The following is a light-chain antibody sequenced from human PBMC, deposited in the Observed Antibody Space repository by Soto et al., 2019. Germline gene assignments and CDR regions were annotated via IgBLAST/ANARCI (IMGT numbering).Light chain of an antibody. CDR2: DAS. V-gene: IGKV1-33*01. J-gene: IGKJ5*01. CDR1: QDISNY. CDR3: QQSYSTPIT. Sequence: IQMTQSPSSLSASVGDRFTITCQASQDISNYLNWYQQKPGKAPKLLIYDASNLETGVPSRFSGSGSGTDFTFTISSLQPEDIATYYCQQSYSTPITFGQGTRLEI.